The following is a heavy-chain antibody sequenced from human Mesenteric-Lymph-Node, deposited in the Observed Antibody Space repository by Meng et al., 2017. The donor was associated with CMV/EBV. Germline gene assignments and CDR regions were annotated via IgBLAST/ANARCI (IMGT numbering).Heavy chain of an antibody. J-gene: IGHJ4*02. CDR3: ARDLGSSGDC. V-gene: IGHV1-3*01. CDR1: GYTFTDYA. CDR2: INADNPDT. D-gene: IGHD6-6*01. Sequence: KVSCRASGYTFTDYALHWVRQAPGQGLEWMGWINADNPDTKYSQKFQGRVAITRDTSASTAYMELSSLRSEDTAVYYCARDLGSSGDCWGQGTLVTVSS.